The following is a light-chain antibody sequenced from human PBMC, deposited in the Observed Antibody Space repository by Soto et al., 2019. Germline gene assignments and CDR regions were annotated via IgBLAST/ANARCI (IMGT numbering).Light chain of an antibody. Sequence: EIVLAQSPATLSLSPGEGVTLSCRASHSVGSLLAWHQQKPGQAPRLVIYDASNRPTGIPARFSGSGSGTDFTLTTRTLEPADFAVYSSPQRINWPITFGQRTRL. CDR2: DAS. CDR1: HSVGSL. J-gene: IGKJ5*01. CDR3: PQRINWPIT. V-gene: IGKV3-11*01.